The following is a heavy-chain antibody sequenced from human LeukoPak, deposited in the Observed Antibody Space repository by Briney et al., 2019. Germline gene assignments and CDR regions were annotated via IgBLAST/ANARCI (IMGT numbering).Heavy chain of an antibody. J-gene: IGHJ4*02. D-gene: IGHD4-23*01. CDR1: GGSISSYY. CDR2: MFFTGDT. Sequence: PSETLSLTCTVSGGSISSYYWAWLRQPPGKGLEWIGWMFFTGDTNYNPSLKSRVTISVDHSKNQFSLKLTSVTAADTAVYYCAKEGNDYGANSIDYWGQGTLVTVSS. CDR3: AKEGNDYGANSIDY. V-gene: IGHV4-59*01.